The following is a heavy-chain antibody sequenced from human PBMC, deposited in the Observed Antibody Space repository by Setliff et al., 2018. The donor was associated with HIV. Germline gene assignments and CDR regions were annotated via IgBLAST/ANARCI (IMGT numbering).Heavy chain of an antibody. J-gene: IGHJ4*01. D-gene: IGHD3-9*01. CDR2: ISHSGST. Sequence: PSETLSLTCGVSGIPIDRVYSWAWIRQPPGKGLEWIGTISHSGSTHYNSPLQGRISISIDTSKNQFSLTLTSVTAADTAMYYCARDQSDYNVLTGFGDFDHWGHGTLVTVSS. V-gene: IGHV4-38-2*02. CDR3: ARDQSDYNVLTGFGDFDH. CDR1: GIPIDRVYS.